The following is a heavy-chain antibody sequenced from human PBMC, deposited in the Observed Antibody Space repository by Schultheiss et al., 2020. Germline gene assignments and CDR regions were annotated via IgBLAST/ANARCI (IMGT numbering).Heavy chain of an antibody. CDR1: GFTFSTHN. CDR2: ISSSSSYI. CDR3: ARDNGYGDDWFDP. V-gene: IGHV3-21*01. Sequence: GESLKISCEASGFTFSTHNMNWVRQAPGRGLEWVSSISSSSSYIYYADSVKGRFTISRDNAKNSLYLQMNSLRAEDTAVYYCARDNGYGDDWFDPWGQGTLVTVSS. J-gene: IGHJ5*02. D-gene: IGHD4-17*01.